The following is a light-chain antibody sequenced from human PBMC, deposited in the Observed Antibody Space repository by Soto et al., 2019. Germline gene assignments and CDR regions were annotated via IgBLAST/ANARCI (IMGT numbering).Light chain of an antibody. CDR3: QQYGFSSGYT. V-gene: IGKV3-20*01. CDR2: RAS. CDR1: QSVSSVY. J-gene: IGKJ2*01. Sequence: EIVLTQSPGTMSLSPGERATLSCRASQSVSSVYLAWYQHKPGQSPRLLIYRASSRATGIPYRFSGSGSGTEYTLTCARLESEDIGVYYCQQYGFSSGYTFGQGTKRESK.